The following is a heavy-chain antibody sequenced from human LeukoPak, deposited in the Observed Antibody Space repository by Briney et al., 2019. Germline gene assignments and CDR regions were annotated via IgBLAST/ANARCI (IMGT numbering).Heavy chain of an antibody. CDR2: MDEYGSDI. V-gene: IGHV3-7*01. CDR3: ARPRGCGSARCNNFDY. Sequence: GGSLRLSCVVSGFDFSGFSMSWVRQAPGKGLELVAIMDEYGSDIFYVESVKGRFIISRANARNSLYLQMNNLRAEDTAVYYCARPRGCGSARCNNFDYWGQGTLVTVSS. CDR1: GFDFSGFS. D-gene: IGHD2-2*01. J-gene: IGHJ4*02.